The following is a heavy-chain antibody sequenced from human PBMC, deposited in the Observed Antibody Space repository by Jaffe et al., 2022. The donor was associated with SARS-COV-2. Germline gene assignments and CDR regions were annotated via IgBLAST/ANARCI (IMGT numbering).Heavy chain of an antibody. CDR1: GFTFSSYG. CDR2: ISYDGSNK. J-gene: IGHJ1*01. CDR3: AKDFRREWELLSPDIGYFQH. D-gene: IGHD1-26*01. V-gene: IGHV3-30*18. Sequence: QVQLVESGGGVVQPGRSLRLSCAASGFTFSSYGMHWVRQAPGKGLEWVAVISYDGSNKYYADSVKGRFTISRDNSKNTLYLQMNSLRAEDTAVYYCAKDFRREWELLSPDIGYFQHWGQGTLVTVSS.